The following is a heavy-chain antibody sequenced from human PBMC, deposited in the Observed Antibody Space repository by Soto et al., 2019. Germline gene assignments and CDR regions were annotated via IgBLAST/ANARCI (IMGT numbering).Heavy chain of an antibody. Sequence: SETLSLTCTVSGGSITSGDYYWSWIRQPPGKGLEWIGHIYYSGSTYYNPFLKSRVIISVDKSKNQFSLKLNSVTAADTAVYYCARVVVQRPSYNWFDPWGQGTLVTVPQ. CDR1: GGSITSGDYY. V-gene: IGHV4-30-4*01. CDR2: IYYSGST. D-gene: IGHD2-21*01. J-gene: IGHJ5*02. CDR3: ARVVVQRPSYNWFDP.